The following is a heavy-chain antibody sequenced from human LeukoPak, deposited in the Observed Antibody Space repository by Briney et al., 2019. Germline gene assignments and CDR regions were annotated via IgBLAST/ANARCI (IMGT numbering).Heavy chain of an antibody. Sequence: ASVKVSCKASGYTFTGYYMHWVRQAPGQGLEWMGIINPSGGSTSYAQKFQGRVTMTRDTSTSTVYMELSSLRSEDTAVYYCARDSPMVRDTTGGMDVWGQGTTVTVS. D-gene: IGHD3-10*01. J-gene: IGHJ6*02. CDR2: INPSGGST. CDR1: GYTFTGYY. V-gene: IGHV1-46*01. CDR3: ARDSPMVRDTTGGMDV.